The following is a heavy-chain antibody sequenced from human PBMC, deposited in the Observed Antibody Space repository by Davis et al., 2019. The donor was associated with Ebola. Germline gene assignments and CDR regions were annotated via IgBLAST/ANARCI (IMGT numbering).Heavy chain of an antibody. CDR2: INHSGST. CDR1: GGSSSGYY. D-gene: IGHD2-2*01. J-gene: IGHJ6*02. CDR3: ARVGIVVVPAADFDYYYGMDV. Sequence: SETLSLTCAVYGGSSSGYYWSWIRQPPGKGLVWIGEINHSGSTNYNPSLKSRVTISVDTSKNQFSLKLSSVTAADTAVYYCARVGIVVVPAADFDYYYGMDVWGQGTTVTVSS. V-gene: IGHV4-34*01.